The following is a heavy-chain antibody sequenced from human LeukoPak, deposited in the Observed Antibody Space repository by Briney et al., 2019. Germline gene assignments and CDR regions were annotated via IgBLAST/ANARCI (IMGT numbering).Heavy chain of an antibody. CDR1: GGSCRAYF. CDR2: INHSGDT. V-gene: IGHV4-34*01. Sequence: PSETLSLTCAVQGGSCRAYFWSWIRQSPGKGLEWIGEINHSGDTNYNPSLKNRVTISSDTFKDQFSLKLSSVTAADTAIYYCAREANSYDSGTYAWFDYWGQGTLVTVSS. CDR3: AREANSYDSGTYAWFDY. D-gene: IGHD3-10*01. J-gene: IGHJ4*02.